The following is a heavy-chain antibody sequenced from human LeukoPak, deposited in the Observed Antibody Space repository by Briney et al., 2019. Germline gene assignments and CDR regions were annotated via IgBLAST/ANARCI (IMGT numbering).Heavy chain of an antibody. CDR2: INTDGSST. D-gene: IGHD7-27*01. J-gene: IGHJ3*02. Sequence: PGGSLRLSCAASGFTFSSYWMHWVRQAPGKGLVWVSRINTDGSSTSYADSVKGRFTISRDNAKNTLYLQMNSLRAEDTAVYYCARVTPELTGDAFDIWGQGIMVTVSS. V-gene: IGHV3-74*01. CDR1: GFTFSSYW. CDR3: ARVTPELTGDAFDI.